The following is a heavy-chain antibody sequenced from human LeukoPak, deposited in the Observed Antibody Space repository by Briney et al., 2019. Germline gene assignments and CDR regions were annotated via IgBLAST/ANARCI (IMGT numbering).Heavy chain of an antibody. V-gene: IGHV1-2*02. D-gene: IGHD6-13*01. CDR3: ARSPAAGNWFDP. CDR2: INPNSGGT. J-gene: IGHJ5*02. Sequence: ASVKVSCKASGCTFTGYYMHWVRQVPGQGLEWMGWINPNSGGTNYAQKFQGRVTMTRDTSISTAYMELSRLRSDDTAVYYCARSPAAGNWFDPWGQGTLVTVSS. CDR1: GCTFTGYY.